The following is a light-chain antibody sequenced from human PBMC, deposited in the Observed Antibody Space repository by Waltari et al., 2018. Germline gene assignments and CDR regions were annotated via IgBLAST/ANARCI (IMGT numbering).Light chain of an antibody. CDR2: EVS. Sequence: DIVMTQTPLSLPVTLGEPAARKGRSSQSLLDSEDGNTSLEWYLQKPGQSPQLLIYEVSNLASGVPDRFSGSGSDTDFTLKISRVESEDVGVYYCMQALEFPFTFGPGTKLDIK. V-gene: IGKV2-40*01. CDR3: MQALEFPFT. J-gene: IGKJ3*01. CDR1: QSLLDSEDGNTS.